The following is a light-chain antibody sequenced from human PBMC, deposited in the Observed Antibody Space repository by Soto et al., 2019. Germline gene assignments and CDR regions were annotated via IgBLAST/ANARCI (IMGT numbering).Light chain of an antibody. J-gene: IGKJ2*01. Sequence: IQMTQSPSSLSASVGDRVTITCRASQRIGTYLDWYQQKPGKAPKLLIFPISTLQRGVPSRFSGGGSGTEFTLIITRLQPEDVATYYFQQSYSTPYTFGQGTKLEIK. CDR1: QRIGTY. V-gene: IGKV1-39*01. CDR2: PIS. CDR3: QQSYSTPYT.